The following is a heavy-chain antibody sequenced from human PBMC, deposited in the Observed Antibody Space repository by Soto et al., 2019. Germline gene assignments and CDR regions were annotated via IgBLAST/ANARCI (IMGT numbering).Heavy chain of an antibody. V-gene: IGHV4-34*01. CDR2: INHSGST. CDR3: ARGGRGQLVPVYYYYMDV. CDR1: GGSFSGYY. D-gene: IGHD6-6*01. J-gene: IGHJ6*03. Sequence: SETLSLTCSVYGGSFSGYYWSWIRQPPGKGLEWIGEINHSGSTNYNPSLKSRVTISVDTSKNQFSLKLSSVTAADTAVYYCARGGRGQLVPVYYYYMDVWGKGTTVTVSS.